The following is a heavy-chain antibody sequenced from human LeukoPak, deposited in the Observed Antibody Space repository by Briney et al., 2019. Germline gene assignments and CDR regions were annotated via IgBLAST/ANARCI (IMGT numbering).Heavy chain of an antibody. CDR1: GGSFSGYY. Sequence: SETLSLTCAVYGGSFSGYYWSWICQPPGKGLEWIGEINHSGSTNYNPSLKSRVTISVDTSKNQFSLKLSSVTAADTAVYYCARGRYCSGGSCLGGKWFDPWGQGTLVTVSS. V-gene: IGHV4-34*01. CDR3: ARGRYCSGGSCLGGKWFDP. J-gene: IGHJ5*02. D-gene: IGHD2-15*01. CDR2: INHSGST.